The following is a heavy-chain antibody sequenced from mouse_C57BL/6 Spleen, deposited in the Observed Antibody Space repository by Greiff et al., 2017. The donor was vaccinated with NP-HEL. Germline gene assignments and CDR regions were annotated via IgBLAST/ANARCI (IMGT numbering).Heavy chain of an antibody. J-gene: IGHJ2*01. Sequence: VMLVESGPGLVQPSQSLSITCTVSGFSLTSYGVHWVRQSPGKGLEWLGVIWSGGSTDYNAAFISRLSISKDNSKSQVFFKMNSLQADDTAIYYCARGLPIYYDYDGGDYFDYWGQGTTLTVSS. CDR3: ARGLPIYYDYDGGDYFDY. D-gene: IGHD2-4*01. CDR2: IWSGGST. V-gene: IGHV2-2*01. CDR1: GFSLTSYG.